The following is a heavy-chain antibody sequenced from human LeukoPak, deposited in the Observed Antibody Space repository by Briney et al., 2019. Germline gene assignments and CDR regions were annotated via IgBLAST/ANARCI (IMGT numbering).Heavy chain of an antibody. J-gene: IGHJ5*02. CDR2: IKQDGSEK. CDR3: ARGMATVTTEGWFDP. D-gene: IGHD4-17*01. V-gene: IGHV3-7*04. CDR1: GXTFSSYG. Sequence: GGSLRLSCAASGXTFSSYGMHWVRQAPGKGLEWVANIKQDGSEKYYVDSVKGRFTISRDNAKNSLYLQMNSLRAGDTAVYYCARGMATVTTEGWFDPWGQGTLVTVSS.